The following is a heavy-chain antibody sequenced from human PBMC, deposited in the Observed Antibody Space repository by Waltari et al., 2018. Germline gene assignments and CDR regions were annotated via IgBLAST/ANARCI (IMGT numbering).Heavy chain of an antibody. D-gene: IGHD1-1*01. CDR1: GFTFDDYA. J-gene: IGHJ4*02. CDR3: AKDINSGGLLYYFDY. CDR2: ISWDGGST. V-gene: IGHV3-43D*03. Sequence: EVQLVESGGVVVQPGGSLRLSCAASGFTFDDYAMHWVRQAPGKGLEWVSLISWDGGSTYYADSVKGRFTISRDNSKNSLYLQMNSLRAEDTALYYCAKDINSGGLLYYFDYWGQGTLVTVSS.